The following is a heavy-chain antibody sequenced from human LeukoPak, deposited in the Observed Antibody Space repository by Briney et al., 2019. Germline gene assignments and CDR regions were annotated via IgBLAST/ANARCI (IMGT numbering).Heavy chain of an antibody. CDR3: AKDYYGSGKKWGGSDY. CDR1: GFTFSSYG. CDR2: ISYDGSNK. J-gene: IGHJ4*02. D-gene: IGHD3-10*01. Sequence: PGGSLRLSCAASGFTFSSYGMHWVRQAPGKGLEWVAVISYDGSNKYYADSVKGRFTISRDNSKNTLYLQMNSLRAEDTAVYYCAKDYYGSGKKWGGSDYWGQGTLVTVSS. V-gene: IGHV3-30*18.